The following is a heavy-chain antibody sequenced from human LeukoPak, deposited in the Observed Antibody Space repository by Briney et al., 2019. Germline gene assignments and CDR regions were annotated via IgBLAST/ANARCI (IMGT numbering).Heavy chain of an antibody. J-gene: IGHJ3*02. CDR3: AREQSRVDAFDI. CDR2: IIPIFGTA. Sequence: SVKVSCKASGGTLTSYAISWVRQAPGQGLEWMGGIIPIFGTANYAQKFQGRVTITADESTSTAYMELSRLRSEDTAVYYFAREQSRVDAFDIWGQGTMVPVSS. V-gene: IGHV1-69*01. CDR1: GGTLTSYA.